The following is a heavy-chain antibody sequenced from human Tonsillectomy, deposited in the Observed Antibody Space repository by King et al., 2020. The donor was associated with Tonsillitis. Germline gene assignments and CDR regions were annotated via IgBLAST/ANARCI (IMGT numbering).Heavy chain of an antibody. CDR2: MSPNSGNT. CDR1: GYTFTSYD. CDR3: ARTKDLGYCSSTSCYNYYYYGMDV. J-gene: IGHJ6*02. V-gene: IGHV1-8*01. D-gene: IGHD2-2*02. Sequence: VQLVESWAEVKKPGASVKVSCKASGYTFTSYDINWVRKATGQGLDWMGWMSPNSGNTGYAQKFQVRVTMTRNTSISTAYMELSSLRSEDTAAYYCARTKDLGYCSSTSCYNYYYYGMDVWGQGTTVTVSS.